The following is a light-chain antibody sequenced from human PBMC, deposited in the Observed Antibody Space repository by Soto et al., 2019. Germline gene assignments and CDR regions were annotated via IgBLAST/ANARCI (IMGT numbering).Light chain of an antibody. V-gene: IGLV2-11*01. CDR1: STNVGAYDF. CDR2: DVT. J-gene: IGLJ1*01. Sequence: QSALTQPRSVSGSPGQSVTVSCTGTSTNVGAYDFVSWYQQRPGKAPKLMIYDVTNRPSGVPDRFSGSKSGNTASLTISGRQADDEADYYCCALVGAYSYVFGTGTKVTVL. CDR3: CALVGAYSYV.